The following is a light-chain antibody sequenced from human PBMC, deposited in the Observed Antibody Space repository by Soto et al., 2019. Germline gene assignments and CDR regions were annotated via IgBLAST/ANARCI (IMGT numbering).Light chain of an antibody. CDR3: QQYDISPRT. J-gene: IGKJ1*01. CDR2: GSS. V-gene: IGKV3-20*01. CDR1: QRLNSFY. Sequence: EIVLTQSPGTLSLSPGEIATLSCRASQRLNSFYLAWYQQKPGQAPRLLIYGSSNRATGIPDRFSGSGSGTDFTLTISRLDPEDFAVYYCQQYDISPRTFGQGTKVEVK.